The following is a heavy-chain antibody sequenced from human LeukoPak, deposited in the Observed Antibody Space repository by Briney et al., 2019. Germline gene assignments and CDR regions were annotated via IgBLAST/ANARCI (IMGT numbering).Heavy chain of an antibody. CDR1: GYTFTGYY. CDR2: INPNSGGT. J-gene: IGHJ4*02. CDR3: ARVPQPGYSRGWYDY. V-gene: IGHV1-2*02. D-gene: IGHD6-19*01. Sequence: ASVKVSCKASGYTFTGYYMHWVRQAPGQGLEWMGWINPNSGGTNYAQKFQGRVTMTRDTSISTAYMELSRLRSDDTAVYYCARVPQPGYSRGWYDYWGQGTLVTVSS.